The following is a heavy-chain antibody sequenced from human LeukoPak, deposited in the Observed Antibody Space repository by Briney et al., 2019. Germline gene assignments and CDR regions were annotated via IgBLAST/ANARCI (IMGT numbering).Heavy chain of an antibody. CDR2: ISSDGGST. J-gene: IGHJ2*01. Sequence: GGSLRLSCAASGIIFSNYAMHWVRQGPGKGLECISTISSDGGSTYYANSVKGRFTISRDNPKNTLYLQMGSLRAEDMAVYYCARGRQGAKTRYFDLWGRGTRVTVSS. V-gene: IGHV3-64*01. CDR1: GIIFSNYA. D-gene: IGHD1-26*01. CDR3: ARGRQGAKTRYFDL.